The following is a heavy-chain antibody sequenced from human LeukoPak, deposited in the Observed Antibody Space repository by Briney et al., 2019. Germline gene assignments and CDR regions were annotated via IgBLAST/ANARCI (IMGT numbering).Heavy chain of an antibody. D-gene: IGHD2-15*01. V-gene: IGHV1-18*01. CDR2: ISAYNGNT. Sequence: ASVKVSCKASGYTFTSYGISWVRQAPGQGLEWMGWISAYNGNTNYAQKLQGRVTMTTETSTSTAYMELRSLRPDDTVVYYCARPGRLLGYCSGGTCADFDYWGQGTLVTVSS. J-gene: IGHJ4*02. CDR1: GYTFTSYG. CDR3: ARPGRLLGYCSGGTCADFDY.